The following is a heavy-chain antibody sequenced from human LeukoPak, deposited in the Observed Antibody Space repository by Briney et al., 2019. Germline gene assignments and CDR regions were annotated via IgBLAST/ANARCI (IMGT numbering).Heavy chain of an antibody. CDR3: ARGGYSNYVWFDP. V-gene: IGHV4-59*01. D-gene: IGHD4-11*01. CDR2: IYYSGST. J-gene: IGHJ5*02. CDR1: GGSISSYY. Sequence: SETLSLTRTVSGGSISSYYWSWIRQPPGKGLEWIGYIYYSGSTNYNPSLKSRVTISVDTSKNQFSLKLSSVTAADTAVYYCARGGYSNYVWFDPWGQGTLVTVSS.